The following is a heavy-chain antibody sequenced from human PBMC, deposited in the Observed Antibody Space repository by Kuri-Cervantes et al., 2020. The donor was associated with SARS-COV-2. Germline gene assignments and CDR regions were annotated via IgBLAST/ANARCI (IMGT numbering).Heavy chain of an antibody. V-gene: IGHV1-3*01. D-gene: IGHD2-2*02. CDR1: GYTFTSYA. CDR3: ARDLGGVPAAIM. J-gene: IGHJ4*02. Sequence: ASVKVSCKASGYTFTSYAMHWVRQAPGQRLEWMGWINAGNGNTKYSQKFQGRVTITADKSTSTAYMELSSLRSEDTAVYYCARDLGGVPAAIMWGQGTLVTVSS. CDR2: INAGNGNT.